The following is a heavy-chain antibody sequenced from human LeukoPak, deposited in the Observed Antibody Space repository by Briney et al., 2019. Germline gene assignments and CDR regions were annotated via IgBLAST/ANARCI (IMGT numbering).Heavy chain of an antibody. CDR1: GFTFSSYD. D-gene: IGHD6-19*01. CDR3: TRGSVAGIYYFDY. V-gene: IGHV3-13*01. CDR2: IGTAGDA. Sequence: GGSLRLSCAASGFTFSSYDMHRVRQAPGKGLEWVSAIGTAGDAYYPGSVKGRFTISRENAKNSLYLQMNSLRAGDTAVYYCTRGSVAGIYYFDYWGQGTLVTVSS. J-gene: IGHJ4*02.